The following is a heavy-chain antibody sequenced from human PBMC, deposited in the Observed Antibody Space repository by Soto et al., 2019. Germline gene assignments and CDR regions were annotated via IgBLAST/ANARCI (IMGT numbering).Heavy chain of an antibody. CDR1: GFTFDDYA. D-gene: IGHD3-16*01. CDR2: ISWNSGSI. Sequence: EVQLVESGGGLVQPGRSLRLSCAASGFTFDDYAMHWVRQAPGKGLEWVSGISWNSGSIGYADPVKGRFTISRDNAKNSLYLQMNSLRAEDTALYYCAKDIRSSTMAAGFDYWVQGTLVTVSS. V-gene: IGHV3-9*01. CDR3: AKDIRSSTMAAGFDY. J-gene: IGHJ4*02.